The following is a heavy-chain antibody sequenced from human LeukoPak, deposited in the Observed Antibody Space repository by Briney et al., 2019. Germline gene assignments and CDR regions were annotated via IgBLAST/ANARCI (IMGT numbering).Heavy chain of an antibody. CDR1: GGSISSGSYY. D-gene: IGHD2/OR15-2a*01. Sequence: SETLSLTCTVPGGSISSGSYYWSWIRQPAGKGLEWIGRIYTSGSTNYNPSLKSRVTISVDTSKNQFSLKLSSVTAADTAVYYCARFLGSDGAFDIWGQGTMVTVSS. CDR2: IYTSGST. CDR3: ARFLGSDGAFDI. J-gene: IGHJ3*02. V-gene: IGHV4-61*02.